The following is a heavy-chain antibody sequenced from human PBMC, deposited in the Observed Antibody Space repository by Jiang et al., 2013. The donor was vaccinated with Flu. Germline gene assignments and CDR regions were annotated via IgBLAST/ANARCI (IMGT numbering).Heavy chain of an antibody. J-gene: IGHJ4*02. CDR3: ARLYRFGEFSFDY. D-gene: IGHD3-10*01. Sequence: HVTISADKSISTAYLQWSSLKASDTAMYYCARLYRFGEFSFDYWGQGTLVTVSS. V-gene: IGHV5-10-1*01.